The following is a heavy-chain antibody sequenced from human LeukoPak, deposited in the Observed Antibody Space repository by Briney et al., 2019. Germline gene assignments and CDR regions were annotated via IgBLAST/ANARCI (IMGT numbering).Heavy chain of an antibody. V-gene: IGHV1-2*02. CDR1: GYTFTSYG. Sequence: ASVKVSCKASGYTFTSYGINWVRQAPGQGLEWMGWINPNSGGTNYAQKFQGRVTMTRDTSISTAYMEPSRLRSDDTAVYYCARGEYQLLYSGRRGEAIDYWGQGTLVTVSS. D-gene: IGHD2-2*02. J-gene: IGHJ4*02. CDR3: ARGEYQLLYSGRRGEAIDY. CDR2: INPNSGGT.